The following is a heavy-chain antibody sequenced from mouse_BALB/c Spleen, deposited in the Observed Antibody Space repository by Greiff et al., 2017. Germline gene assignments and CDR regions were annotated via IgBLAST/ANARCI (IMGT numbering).Heavy chain of an antibody. CDR3: APYYPWLAD. D-gene: IGHD1-1*02. V-gene: IGHV14-3*02. J-gene: IGHJ3*01. CDR1: GFNINDTY. CDR2: IDPANGNT. Sequence: VQLLQSGAELVKPGASVKLSCTASGFNINDTYMHWVKQRPEQGLEWIGRIDPANGNTKYDPKFQGKATITADTSSNTAYLQLSSLTSEDTAVYYCAPYYPWLADWGQGTLGTVSA.